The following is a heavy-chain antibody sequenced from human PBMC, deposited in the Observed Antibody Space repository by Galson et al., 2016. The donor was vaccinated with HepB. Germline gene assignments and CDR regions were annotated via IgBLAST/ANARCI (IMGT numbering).Heavy chain of an antibody. D-gene: IGHD3/OR15-3a*01. CDR1: GFTFRSYW. CDR2: INIDGSIT. V-gene: IGHV3-74*01. CDR3: AKGGLAHGDI. J-gene: IGHJ3*02. Sequence: SLRLSCAASGFTFRSYWMHWVRQAPGKVLVWVSHINIDGSITRYADSVEGRFTISRDNPKNTLYLQMNSLRAEDTAVYYCAKGGLAHGDIWGQGTMVTVSS.